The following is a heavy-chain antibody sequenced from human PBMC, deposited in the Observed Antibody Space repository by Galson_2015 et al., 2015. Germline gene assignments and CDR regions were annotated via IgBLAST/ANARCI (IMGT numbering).Heavy chain of an antibody. Sequence: SLRLSCAASGFSYSSYGMSWVRQAPGKGLEWVSFISGSGEFIFYVDSVKGRFTISRDNSHNTLFLQMNSLRAEDTALYYCAKAFYYDNSGFAGFDYWGQGTL. CDR1: GFSYSSYG. CDR2: ISGSGEFI. CDR3: AKAFYYDNSGFAGFDY. D-gene: IGHD3-22*01. V-gene: IGHV3-23*01. J-gene: IGHJ4*02.